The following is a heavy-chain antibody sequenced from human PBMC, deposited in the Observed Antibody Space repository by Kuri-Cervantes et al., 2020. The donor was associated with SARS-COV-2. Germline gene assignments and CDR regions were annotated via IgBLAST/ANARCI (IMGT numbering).Heavy chain of an antibody. CDR2: IYTSGST. CDR3: ARGQYCSSTSCYATYYYYYYGMDV. Sequence: SETLSLTCTVSGGSISSYYWSWIRQPAGKGLEWIGRIYTSGSTNYNPSLKGRVTMSVDTSKNQSSLKLSSVTAADTAVYYCARGQYCSSTSCYATYYYYYYGMDVWGQGTTVTVSS. CDR1: GGSISSYY. D-gene: IGHD2-2*01. J-gene: IGHJ6*02. V-gene: IGHV4-4*07.